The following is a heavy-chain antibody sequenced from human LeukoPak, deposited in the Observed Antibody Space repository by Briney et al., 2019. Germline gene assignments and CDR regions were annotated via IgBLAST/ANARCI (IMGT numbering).Heavy chain of an antibody. CDR1: GFTFSSYW. CDR2: INSDGSSR. V-gene: IGHV3-74*01. CDR3: AREVCIGGSCSVFDY. J-gene: IGHJ4*02. D-gene: IGHD2-15*01. Sequence: PGGSLRLSCAASGFTFSSYWMHWVRQAPGKGLVWVSRINSDGSSRTYADSVKGRFTISRDNAENTLSLQMNSLRTEDTAVYYCAREVCIGGSCSVFDYWGQGTLVTVSS.